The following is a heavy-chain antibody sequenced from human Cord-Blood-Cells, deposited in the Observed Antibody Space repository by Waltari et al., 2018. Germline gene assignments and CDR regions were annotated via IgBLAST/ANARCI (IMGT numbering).Heavy chain of an antibody. CDR3: ASNSYGYRAFDI. CDR2: ISYDGSNK. J-gene: IGHJ3*02. D-gene: IGHD5-18*01. V-gene: IGHV3-30-3*01. CDR1: GFPFSSYA. Sequence: QVQLVESGGGVVQPGRSLRLSCAASGFPFSSYAMPWVRQAPGKGLEWVAVISYDGSNKYYADSVKGRFTISRDNSKNTLYLQMNSLRAEDTAVYYCASNSYGYRAFDIWGQGTMVTVSS.